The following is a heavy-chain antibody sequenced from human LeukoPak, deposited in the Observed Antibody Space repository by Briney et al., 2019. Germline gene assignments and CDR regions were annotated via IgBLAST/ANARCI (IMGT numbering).Heavy chain of an antibody. V-gene: IGHV3-53*01. CDR2: IYSDGGT. CDR1: GFTVSGNY. D-gene: IGHD6-13*01. CDR3: ARDLNSRWAYNY. Sequence: PGGSLRLSCAASGFTVSGNYMSWVRQAPGKGLEWVSVIYSDGGTYYADSVKGRFTISRDNSKNTLYLQMNSLRAEDTAVYYCARDLNSRWAYNYWGQGTLVTVSS. J-gene: IGHJ4*02.